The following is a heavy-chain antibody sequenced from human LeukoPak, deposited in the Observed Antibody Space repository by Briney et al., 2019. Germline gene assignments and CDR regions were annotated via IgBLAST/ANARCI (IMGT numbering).Heavy chain of an antibody. CDR3: AKDDGGSYYIYYYYMDV. V-gene: IGHV3-23*01. CDR2: ISGSGGST. Sequence: GGSLRLSCAASGFTFSSYAMSWVRQAPGKGLEWVSAISGSGGSTYYADSVKGRFTISRDNSKSTLYLQMNSLRAEATAVYYCAKDDGGSYYIYYYYMDVWGKGTTVTISS. J-gene: IGHJ6*03. CDR1: GFTFSSYA. D-gene: IGHD1-26*01.